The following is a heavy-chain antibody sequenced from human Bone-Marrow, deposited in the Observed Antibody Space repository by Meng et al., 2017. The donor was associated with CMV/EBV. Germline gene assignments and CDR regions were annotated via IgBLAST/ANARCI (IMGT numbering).Heavy chain of an antibody. J-gene: IGHJ4*02. CDR2: TYSDGGTT. CDR1: GFTFSSYW. CDR3: AKVITNSPLGYFDN. Sequence: GESLKISCAASGFTFSSYWMSWVRQAPGKRLEWVSVTYSDGGTTYYADSVKGRFTISRDNSKNTLYLQMNSLRAEDTALYYCAKVITNSPLGYFDNWGQGTLVTVSS. D-gene: IGHD3-16*01. V-gene: IGHV3-23*03.